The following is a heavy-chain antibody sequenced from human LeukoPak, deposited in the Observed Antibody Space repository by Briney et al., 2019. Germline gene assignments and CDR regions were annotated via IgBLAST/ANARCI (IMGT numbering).Heavy chain of an antibody. D-gene: IGHD4-17*01. Sequence: PGGSLRLSCAASGFTFSSYWMSWVRQAPGKGLEGVANIKQDGSEKYYVDSVKGRFTISRDNAKNSLYLQMNSLRAEDTAVYYCARDPHPTTVTTFDYWGQGTLVTVSS. J-gene: IGHJ4*02. CDR3: ARDPHPTTVTTFDY. CDR2: IKQDGSEK. V-gene: IGHV3-7*01. CDR1: GFTFSSYW.